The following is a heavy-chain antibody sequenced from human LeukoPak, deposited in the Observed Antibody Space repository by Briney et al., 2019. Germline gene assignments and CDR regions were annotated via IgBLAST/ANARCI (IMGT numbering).Heavy chain of an antibody. J-gene: IGHJ4*02. D-gene: IGHD6-13*01. CDR2: IKQDGSEK. CDR1: GFTFSSYW. CDR3: ARAYSSSWNYFDY. Sequence: GGSLRLSCAASGFTFSSYWMSWVRQAPGKGLEWVANIKQDGSEKYYVDSVKGRFTISRDNAKNSLYLQMNSLRAEDTAVYYCARAYSSSWNYFDYWGQGTLVTVSS. V-gene: IGHV3-7*01.